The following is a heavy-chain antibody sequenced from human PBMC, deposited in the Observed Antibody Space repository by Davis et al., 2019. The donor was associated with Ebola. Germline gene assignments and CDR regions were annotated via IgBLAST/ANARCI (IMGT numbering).Heavy chain of an antibody. J-gene: IGHJ4*02. V-gene: IGHV4-39*07. D-gene: IGHD6-13*01. CDR1: GGSISSSSYY. CDR3: ARGKYSSSWYVRYFDY. Sequence: PSETLSLTCTVSGGSISSSSYYWGWIRQPPGKGLEWIGSIYYSGSTYYNPSLKSRVTISVDTSKNQFSLKLSSVTAADTAVYYCARGKYSSSWYVRYFDYWGQGTLVTVSS. CDR2: IYYSGST.